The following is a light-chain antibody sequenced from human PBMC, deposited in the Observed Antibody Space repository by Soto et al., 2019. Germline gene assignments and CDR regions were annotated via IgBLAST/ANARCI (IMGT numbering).Light chain of an antibody. CDR1: QSVSSN. CDR3: QQSYSTTWT. V-gene: IGKV3-15*01. Sequence: EIVMTQYPATLSVSPGERATLSCRASQSVSSNLAWYQQKPGQAPRLLIYGASTRATGIPARFSGSGSGTDFTLTISSLQPEDFATYYCQQSYSTTWTFGQGTKVDI. J-gene: IGKJ1*01. CDR2: GAS.